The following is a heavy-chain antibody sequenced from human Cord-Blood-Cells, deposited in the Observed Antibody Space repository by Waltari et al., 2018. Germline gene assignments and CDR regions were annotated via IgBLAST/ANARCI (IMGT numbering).Heavy chain of an antibody. CDR1: GYTFTGYY. J-gene: IGHJ3*02. CDR2: IHPNRGGT. Sequence: QVQLVQSGAEVKKPGASVKVSCKASGYTFTGYYMHWVRQAPGQGLEWMGWIHPNRGGTNYAQKLQGWVTMTRDTATSTAYMELSRLGSDDTAVYYCARDGYYGSGSYDAFDIWGQGTMVTVSS. V-gene: IGHV1-2*04. D-gene: IGHD3-10*01. CDR3: ARDGYYGSGSYDAFDI.